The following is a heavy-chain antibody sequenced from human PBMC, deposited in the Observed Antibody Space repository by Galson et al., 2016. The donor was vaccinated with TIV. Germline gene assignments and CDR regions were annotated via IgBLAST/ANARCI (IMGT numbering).Heavy chain of an antibody. CDR1: GFKFSDYW. Sequence: SLRLSCAASGFKFSDYWMHWVRRAPGKGLVWVSCINSDSTIITYADSVRGRFTISRDNAKNTLYLQMNSLRDDDTAVYYCSLTNWFNPWGQGTLVTVSS. CDR2: INSDSTII. V-gene: IGHV3-74*03. J-gene: IGHJ5*02. CDR3: SLTNWFNP. D-gene: IGHD1-1*01.